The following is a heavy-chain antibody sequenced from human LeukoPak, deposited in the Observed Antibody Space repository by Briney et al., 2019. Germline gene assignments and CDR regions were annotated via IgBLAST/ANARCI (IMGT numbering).Heavy chain of an antibody. Sequence: GSSVKVSCKASGYTFTSYYMHWGRQAPGQGLEWMGIINPSGGSTSYAQKFQGRVTMTRDMSTSTVYMELSSLRSEDTAVYYCARGILLRYSRSGADYWGQGTLVTVSS. CDR1: GYTFTSYY. D-gene: IGHD6-13*01. CDR3: ARGILLRYSRSGADY. J-gene: IGHJ4*02. V-gene: IGHV1-46*01. CDR2: INPSGGST.